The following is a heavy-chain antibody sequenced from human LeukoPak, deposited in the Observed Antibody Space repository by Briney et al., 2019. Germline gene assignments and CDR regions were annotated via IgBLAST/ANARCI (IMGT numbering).Heavy chain of an antibody. CDR2: INHSGST. CDR3: AHRPYCSGGSCYRHYYYYGMDV. D-gene: IGHD2-15*01. J-gene: IGHJ6*02. Sequence: SETLSLTCAVYGGSFSGYYWSWIRQPPGKGLEWIGEINHSGSTNYNPSLKSRVTISVDTSKNQFSLKLSSVTAADTAVYYCAHRPYCSGGSCYRHYYYYGMDVWGQGTTVTVSS. CDR1: GGSFSGYY. V-gene: IGHV4-34*01.